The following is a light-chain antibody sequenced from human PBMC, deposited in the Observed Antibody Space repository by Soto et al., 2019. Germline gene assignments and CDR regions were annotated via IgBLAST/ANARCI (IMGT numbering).Light chain of an antibody. J-gene: IGKJ1*01. CDR3: LQYYNYWT. V-gene: IGKV1-5*01. Sequence: DIQMTQSPSTLSASVGDRVTITCRASQSLLTWLAWYQQKSGQAPKLLIYDGSTLESGVPSRFSGSGSETEFARTIRGLQPDDFATYYCLQYYNYWTFGQGTKVEL. CDR1: QSLLTW. CDR2: DGS.